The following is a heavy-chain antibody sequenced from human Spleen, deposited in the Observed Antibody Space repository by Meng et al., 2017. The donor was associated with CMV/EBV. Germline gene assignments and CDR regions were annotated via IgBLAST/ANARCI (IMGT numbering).Heavy chain of an antibody. CDR2: ISSSGSTI. V-gene: IGHV3-11*04. CDR1: GFTFSDYY. CDR3: ARAFQSSKVPLGYGMDV. D-gene: IGHD1-1*01. J-gene: IGHJ6*02. Sequence: GGSLRLSCAASGFTFSDYYMSWVRQAPGKGLEWVSYISSSGSTIYYPDSVKGRFNNSSDNSKNTLYLQMNSLRAEETAVYYCARAFQSSKVPLGYGMDVWGQGTTVTVSS.